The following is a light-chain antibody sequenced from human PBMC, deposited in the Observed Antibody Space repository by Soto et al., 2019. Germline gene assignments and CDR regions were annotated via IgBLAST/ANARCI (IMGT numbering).Light chain of an antibody. CDR3: QHYDNLPLT. CDR1: QHVNSNY. CDR2: GAS. Sequence: EIVLTQSPGTLSLSPGERATLSCRASQHVNSNYLAWYQQEPGHPPSLLIYGASSRATGIPDRFSGSGSGTDLTLTISRLEPEDFAVYYCQHYDNLPLTFGGGTKVEIK. J-gene: IGKJ4*01. V-gene: IGKV3-20*01.